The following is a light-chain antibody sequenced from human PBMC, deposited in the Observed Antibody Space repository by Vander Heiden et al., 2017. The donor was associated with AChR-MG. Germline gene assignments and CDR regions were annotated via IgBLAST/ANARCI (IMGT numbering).Light chain of an antibody. V-gene: IGKV3D-20*01. J-gene: IGKJ3*01. CDR3: QQDAASLT. Sequence: PLLAPRLLIYDASSRATGIPHRFSGGGSGTDFTLSISRLEPEDFAVFYCQQDAASLTFGHGTRVDIK. CDR2: DAS.